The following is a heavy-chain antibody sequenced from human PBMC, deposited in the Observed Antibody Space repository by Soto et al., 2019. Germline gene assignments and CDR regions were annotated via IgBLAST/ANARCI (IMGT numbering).Heavy chain of an antibody. D-gene: IGHD3-22*01. CDR1: GRSITSYY. V-gene: IGHV4-59*12. CDR2: IYDNGIT. Sequence: SETLSLTCSVSGRSITSYYWSWVRQPPGKGLEWIGYIYDNGITSQNPSLKSRVTMSADTSQNQFSLKLTSVTGADTAVYYCARTYDSNGYANEFDSWGQGILVTVS. J-gene: IGHJ4*02. CDR3: ARTYDSNGYANEFDS.